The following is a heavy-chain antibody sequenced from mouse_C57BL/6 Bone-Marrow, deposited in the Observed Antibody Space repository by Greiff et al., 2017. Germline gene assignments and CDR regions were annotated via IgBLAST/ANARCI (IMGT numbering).Heavy chain of an antibody. CDR3: ARENYGSAWFAY. J-gene: IGHJ3*01. V-gene: IGHV1-54*01. D-gene: IGHD1-1*01. CDR2: INPGSGGT. CDR1: GYAFTNYL. Sequence: VQLQQSGAELVRPGTSVKVSCKASGYAFTNYLIEWVKQRPGQGLEWIGVINPGSGGTNYNEKCKGKATLTADKSSSTAYMQLSSLTSEDSAVYFCARENYGSAWFAYWGQETLGTVSA.